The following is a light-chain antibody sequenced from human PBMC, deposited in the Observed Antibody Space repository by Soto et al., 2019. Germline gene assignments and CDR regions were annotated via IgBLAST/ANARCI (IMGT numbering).Light chain of an antibody. CDR1: SSDVGGYNY. CDR2: EVT. V-gene: IGLV2-8*01. Sequence: QSALTQPPSASGSPGQSVTISCTGMSSDVGGYNYVSWYQQHPGKAPKLMIYEVTKRPSGVPDRFSGSKSGNTASLTVSGLQAEDEGDYYCSSYAGSNSVLFGGGTKLTVL. J-gene: IGLJ2*01. CDR3: SSYAGSNSVL.